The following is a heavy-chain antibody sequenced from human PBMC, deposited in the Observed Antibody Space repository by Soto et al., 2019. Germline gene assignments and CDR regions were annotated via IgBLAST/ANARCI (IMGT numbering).Heavy chain of an antibody. D-gene: IGHD2-15*01. CDR3: ARVMSGGHSDY. J-gene: IGHJ4*02. CDR2: MNPNSGNT. V-gene: IGHV1-8*01. Sequence: QVQLVQSGAEVKKPGASVTVSCKASGYTFNNNVINWVRQAPGQGLEWMGWMNPNSGNTGYAQKFQGRVTMTRNTSIRTADIDLSSLSSDDTAVYYCARVMSGGHSDYWGQGTLVTVSS. CDR1: GYTFNNNV.